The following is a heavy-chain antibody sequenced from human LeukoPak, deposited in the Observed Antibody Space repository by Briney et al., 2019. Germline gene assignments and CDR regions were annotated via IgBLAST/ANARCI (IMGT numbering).Heavy chain of an antibody. CDR3: AKKMSKATTYFDH. J-gene: IGHJ4*02. V-gene: IGHV1-69*13. CDR1: GGTFSSYA. Sequence: SVKVSCKASGGTFSSYAISWVRQAPGQGLEWMGGIIPIFGTANYAQKFQGRVTITADESTSTAYMELSSLRSEDTAVYYCAKKMSKATTYFDHWGQGTLVTVSS. D-gene: IGHD4-11*01. CDR2: IIPIFGTA.